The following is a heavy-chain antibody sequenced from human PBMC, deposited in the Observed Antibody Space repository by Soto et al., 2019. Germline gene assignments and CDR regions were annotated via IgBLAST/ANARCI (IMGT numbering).Heavy chain of an antibody. CDR1: GFSFSTYN. CDR3: GRDPYSGARYYLDL. V-gene: IGHV3-48*01. Sequence: GGSLRLSCAASGFSFSTYNMNWVRQAPGRGLEWVSYISSRSSTIYHADSVKGRFTISRDDSKQTAYLEMKSLRAEDTAVYYCGRDPYSGARYYLDLWGQGTQVTVSS. D-gene: IGHD1-26*01. J-gene: IGHJ4*02. CDR2: ISSRSSTI.